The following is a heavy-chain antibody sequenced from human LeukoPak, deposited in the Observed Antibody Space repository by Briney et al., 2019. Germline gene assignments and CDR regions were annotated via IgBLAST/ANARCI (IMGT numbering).Heavy chain of an antibody. J-gene: IGHJ6*03. CDR3: ASGRGIYYYYYIDV. D-gene: IGHD1-26*01. V-gene: IGHV4-39*07. CDR2: IYYSGST. Sequence: PSETLSLTCTVSGGSISSSSYYWGWIRQPPGKGLEWIGSIYYSGSTYYSPSLKSRVTISLDTSKNQFSLKLSSVTAADTAVYYCASGRGIYYYYYIDVWGKGTTVTISS. CDR1: GGSISSSSYY.